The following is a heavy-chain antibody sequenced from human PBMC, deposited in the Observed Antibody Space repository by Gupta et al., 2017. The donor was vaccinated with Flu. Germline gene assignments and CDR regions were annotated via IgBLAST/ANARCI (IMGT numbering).Heavy chain of an antibody. D-gene: IGHD3-10*01. Sequence: VRQAPGKGPEWVAVIWSDGNNRFYADSVKGRFTFSRDNSKNTLSLQMNSLGAEDTAIYYCVRERGPFDAFDIWGQGTMVTVSS. CDR3: VRERGPFDAFDI. J-gene: IGHJ3*02. V-gene: IGHV3-33*01. CDR2: IWSDGNNR.